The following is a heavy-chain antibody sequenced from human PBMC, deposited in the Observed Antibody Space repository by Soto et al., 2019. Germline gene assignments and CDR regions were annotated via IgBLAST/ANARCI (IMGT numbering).Heavy chain of an antibody. V-gene: IGHV3-74*01. J-gene: IGHJ4*02. CDR3: ARDLFTLVRGVIDDN. Sequence: EVKLVESGGGLVQPGGSLRLSCAASGFTFSNYWMHWVRQGPGKGLVWVSRINVDGSSATYAEYVKGRFTISRDNAKNTLYLQMNSLRAEDTAVYYCARDLFTLVRGVIDDNWGQGTLVTVSS. CDR1: GFTFSNYW. CDR2: INVDGSSA. D-gene: IGHD3-10*01.